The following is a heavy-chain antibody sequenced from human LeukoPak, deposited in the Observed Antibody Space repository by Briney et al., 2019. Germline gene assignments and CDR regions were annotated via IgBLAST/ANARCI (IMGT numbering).Heavy chain of an antibody. J-gene: IGHJ4*02. CDR2: ISAYTGDT. V-gene: IGHV1-18*01. CDR1: GYTFTGYG. Sequence: ASVKVSCKASGYTFTGYGLSWVRQAPGQGLEWMGWISAYTGDTNYARKVQGRVTLTTDTSTSTAYMELRSLTSDDTAIYYCARDRETWHGLRYFDYWGQGTLVTVSS. CDR3: ARDRETWHGLRYFDY. D-gene: IGHD1-26*01.